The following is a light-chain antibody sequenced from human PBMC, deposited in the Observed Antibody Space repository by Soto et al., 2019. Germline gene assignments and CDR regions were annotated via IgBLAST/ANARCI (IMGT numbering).Light chain of an antibody. J-gene: IGKJ2*01. CDR2: DAS. CDR1: QSVSSY. Sequence: EIVLTQSPATLSLSPGERATLSCRASQSVSSYLALYQQKPGQAPRLLIYDASNRATGIPARFSGIGSGTDFTLTNSSLEPEDFAVYYCQQRDTFGQGTKLEIK. V-gene: IGKV3-11*01. CDR3: QQRDT.